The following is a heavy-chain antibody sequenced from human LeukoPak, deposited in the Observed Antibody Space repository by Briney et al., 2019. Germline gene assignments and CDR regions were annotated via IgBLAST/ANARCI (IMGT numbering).Heavy chain of an antibody. Sequence: GGSLRLSCAAPGFTFSAYWMAWVRQAPGKGLEWVANMKQDGSAKHYVDSVKGRFTISRDNVRNSLYLQMNSLRAEDSAVYYCARDDVGALDYWGQGTLVTVSS. D-gene: IGHD3-16*01. J-gene: IGHJ4*02. V-gene: IGHV3-7*01. CDR1: GFTFSAYW. CDR3: ARDDVGALDY. CDR2: MKQDGSAK.